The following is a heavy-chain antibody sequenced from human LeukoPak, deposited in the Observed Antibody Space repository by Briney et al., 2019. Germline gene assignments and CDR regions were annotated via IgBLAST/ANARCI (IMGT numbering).Heavy chain of an antibody. D-gene: IGHD3-22*01. CDR3: ARPYDRYAFDI. Sequence: SVRVSCKASGYTFTDYYIHWVRQAPGQGLEWMGGIIPIFGTANYAQKFQGRVTITADESTSTAYMELSSLRSEDTAVYYCARPYDRYAFDIWGQGTMVTVSS. CDR1: GYTFTDYY. CDR2: IIPIFGTA. J-gene: IGHJ3*02. V-gene: IGHV1-69*13.